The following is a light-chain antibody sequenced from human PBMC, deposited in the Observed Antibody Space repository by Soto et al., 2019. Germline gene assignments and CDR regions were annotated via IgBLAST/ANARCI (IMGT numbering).Light chain of an antibody. J-gene: IGLJ1*01. Sequence: QSVLTQPASVSGSPGQSITTSCTGTSSDVGGYDYVSWYQLHPGKAPKLMVFEVNNRPSGVSYRFSGSKSGNTASLTISGLQAEDEADYFCSSYSISTAYVFGTGTKVTVL. CDR1: SSDVGGYDY. CDR2: EVN. V-gene: IGLV2-14*01. CDR3: SSYSISTAYV.